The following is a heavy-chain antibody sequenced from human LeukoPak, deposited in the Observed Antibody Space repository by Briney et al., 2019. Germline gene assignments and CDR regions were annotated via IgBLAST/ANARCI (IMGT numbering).Heavy chain of an antibody. J-gene: IGHJ4*02. CDR1: GGSISSGSYY. CDR3: ASIGYNSSWYYFDY. V-gene: IGHV4-61*02. CDR2: IYTSGST. D-gene: IGHD6-13*01. Sequence: SQTLSLTCTVSGGSISSGSYYWSWIRQPAGKGLEWIGRIYTSGSTNYNPSLKSRVTISVDTSKNQFSLKLSSVTAADTAVYYCASIGYNSSWYYFDYWGQGTLVTVSS.